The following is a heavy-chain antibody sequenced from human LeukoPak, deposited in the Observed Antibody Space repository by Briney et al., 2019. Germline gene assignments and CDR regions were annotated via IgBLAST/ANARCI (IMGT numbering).Heavy chain of an antibody. D-gene: IGHD4-17*01. CDR3: ARDLMTTVTSMGYYYGMDV. CDR2: IYYSGST. CDR1: GGSISSGDYY. J-gene: IGHJ6*02. V-gene: IGHV4-30-4*01. Sequence: SETLSLTCTVSGGSISSGDYYWSWIRQPPGKGLEWIGYIYYSGSTYYNPSLKSRVTISVDTSKNQFSLKLSSVTAADTAVYYCARDLMTTVTSMGYYYGMDVWGQGTTVTVSS.